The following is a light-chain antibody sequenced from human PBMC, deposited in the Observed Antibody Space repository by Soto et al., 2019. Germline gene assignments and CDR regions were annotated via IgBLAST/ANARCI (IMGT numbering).Light chain of an antibody. CDR2: DAS. V-gene: IGKV3-20*01. J-gene: IGKJ1*01. CDR3: HQYGSSPPSWT. CDR1: QSVSSSY. Sequence: ENVLTQSPGTLSLSPGERATLSCRVSQSVSSSYLAWYQQKPGQSPSLLIFDASNRATGIPDRFSGSGSGTDFTLTISSLEHEDFAVYYFHQYGSSPPSWTFGQGTKVEIK.